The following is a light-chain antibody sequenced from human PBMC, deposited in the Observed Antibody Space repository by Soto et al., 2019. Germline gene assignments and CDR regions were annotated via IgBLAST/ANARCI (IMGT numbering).Light chain of an antibody. V-gene: IGLV8-61*01. Sequence: QAVVTQEPSFSVSPGGTVTLTCALSSGAVSSSHYPTWCRQSPGQAPRTLIYNPNTRSSGVPDRFSGSIPGNTAALTITGAQADDESDYYCVLYMGSGISVFGGGTKLTVL. J-gene: IGLJ2*01. CDR1: SGAVSSSHY. CDR2: NPN. CDR3: VLYMGSGISV.